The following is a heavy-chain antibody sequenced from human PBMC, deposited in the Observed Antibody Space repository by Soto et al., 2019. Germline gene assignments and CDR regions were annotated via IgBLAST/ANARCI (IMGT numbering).Heavy chain of an antibody. Sequence: QVQLQESGPGLVKPSETLSLTCTVSGGSISSYYWSWIRQPPGKGLEWIGYIYYSGSTNYNPSLKSRVTISVDTSKNQFSLKLSSVTAADTAVYYCARVGTDDAFDIWGQGTMVTVSS. V-gene: IGHV4-59*01. D-gene: IGHD1-1*01. CDR3: ARVGTDDAFDI. J-gene: IGHJ3*02. CDR1: GGSISSYY. CDR2: IYYSGST.